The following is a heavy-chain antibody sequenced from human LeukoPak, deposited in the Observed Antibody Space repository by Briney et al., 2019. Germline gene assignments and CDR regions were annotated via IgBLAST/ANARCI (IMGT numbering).Heavy chain of an antibody. CDR3: AKDPLYSSGWAPLPYGMDV. CDR1: GFTFDDYA. D-gene: IGHD6-19*01. CDR2: ISWNSGSI. V-gene: IGHV3-9*01. J-gene: IGHJ6*02. Sequence: GGSLRLSCAASGFTFDDYAMHWVRQAPGKGLEWVSGISWNSGSIGYADSVKGRFTISRDNAKNSLYLQMNSLRAEDTALYYCAKDPLYSSGWAPLPYGMDVWGQGTTVTVSS.